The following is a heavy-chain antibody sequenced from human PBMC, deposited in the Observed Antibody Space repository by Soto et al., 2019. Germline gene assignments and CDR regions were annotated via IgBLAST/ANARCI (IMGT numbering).Heavy chain of an antibody. CDR3: AKIKDFSVYPLRDY. J-gene: IGHJ4*01. CDR1: GGSINNSDW. CDR2: IYHSGST. Sequence: QVQLQESGPGLVKPSGTLSLTCAVSGGSINNSDWWSWVRQPPGKGLEWIGEIYHSGSTTYSPSLTSRVTMSVDKSKNLFSLKLSSVTASDTAVYFCAKIKDFSVYPLRDYWGHGTLVTVSS. D-gene: IGHD6-19*01. V-gene: IGHV4-4*02.